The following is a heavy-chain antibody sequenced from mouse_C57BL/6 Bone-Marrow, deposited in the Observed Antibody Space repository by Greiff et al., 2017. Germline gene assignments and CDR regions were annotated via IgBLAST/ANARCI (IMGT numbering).Heavy chain of an antibody. J-gene: IGHJ3*01. D-gene: IGHD3-3*01. CDR3: ARDGGDEGFAY. Sequence: EVQLVESGPGLVKPSQSLSLTCSVTGYSITSGYYWNWIRQFPGNKLEWMGYISYDGSNNYNPSLKNRISITRDTSKNQFFLKLNSVTTEDTATYYCARDGGDEGFAYWGQGTLVTVSA. CDR1: GYSITSGYY. CDR2: ISYDGSN. V-gene: IGHV3-6*01.